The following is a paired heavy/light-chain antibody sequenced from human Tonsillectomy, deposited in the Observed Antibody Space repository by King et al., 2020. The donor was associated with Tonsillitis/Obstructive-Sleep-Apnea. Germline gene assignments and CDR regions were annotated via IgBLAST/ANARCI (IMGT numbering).Light chain of an antibody. Sequence: DIQMTQSPSTLSASVGDRVTITCRASQSISSWLAWYQQKPGKAPKLLIYDASSLESGVPSRFSGSGSGTEFTLTISSLQPDDFATYYCQQYNSYTWTFGQGTKVEIK. CDR3: QQYNSYTWT. V-gene: IGKV1-5*01. J-gene: IGKJ1*01. CDR2: DAS. CDR1: QSISSW.
Heavy chain of an antibody. CDR3: ARDSGPNGSGSYYNPPEPGYFDY. CDR2: ISSSSSYI. D-gene: IGHD3-10*01. CDR1: GFTFSSYS. J-gene: IGHJ4*02. Sequence: EVQLVESGGGLVKPGGSLRLSCAASGFTFSSYSMNWVRQAPGKGLEWVSSISSSSSYIYYADSVKGRFTISRDNAKNSLYLQMNSLRAEDTAVYYCARDSGPNGSGSYYNPPEPGYFDYWGQGTLVTVSS. V-gene: IGHV3-21*01.